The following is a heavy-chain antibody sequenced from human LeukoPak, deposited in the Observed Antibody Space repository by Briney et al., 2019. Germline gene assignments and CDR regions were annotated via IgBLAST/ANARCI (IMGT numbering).Heavy chain of an antibody. CDR2: IYDSGST. Sequence: GSLRLSCAASGFTVSSNYMSWDRQAPGKGLEWIGYIYDSGSTNYNPSLKSRVTISVDMSKNQFSLKLTSVTAADTAVYYCARDTRLSGGSYFDYWGQGMLVTVSS. CDR3: ARDTRLSGGSYFDY. V-gene: IGHV4-4*08. CDR1: GFTVSSNY. J-gene: IGHJ4*02. D-gene: IGHD2-15*01.